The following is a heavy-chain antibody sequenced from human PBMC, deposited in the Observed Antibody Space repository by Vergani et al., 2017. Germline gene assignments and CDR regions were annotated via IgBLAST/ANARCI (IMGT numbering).Heavy chain of an antibody. CDR1: GESFSSFY. CDR3: AVGPRVNQVGGEIVTKRTFDY. CDR2: INNDGHT. V-gene: IGHV4-34*02. J-gene: IGHJ4*02. D-gene: IGHD3-10*01. Sequence: QVQLQQWGAGVVKPSGTLSLTCAVFGESFSSFYWSWIRQPPGKGLEWSGEINNDGHTNYNPSLESRVTVSRDTAKNQFSLNLMSVTAADTAMYYCAVGPRVNQVGGEIVTKRTFDYWSQGSLVTVSS.